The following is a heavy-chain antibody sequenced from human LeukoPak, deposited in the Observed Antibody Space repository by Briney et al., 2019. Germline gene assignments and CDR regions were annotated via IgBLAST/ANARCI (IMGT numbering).Heavy chain of an antibody. D-gene: IGHD3-22*01. J-gene: IGHJ4*02. Sequence: SETLSLTCTVSGGSISSYYWSWIRQPAGKGLEWIGRIYTSGSTNYNPSLKSRVTMSVDTSKNQFSLKLSSVTAADTAVYYCARGLRDYDSSGYYYTRTYYFDYWGQGTLVTVSS. V-gene: IGHV4-4*07. CDR3: ARGLRDYDSSGYYYTRTYYFDY. CDR2: IYTSGST. CDR1: GGSISSYY.